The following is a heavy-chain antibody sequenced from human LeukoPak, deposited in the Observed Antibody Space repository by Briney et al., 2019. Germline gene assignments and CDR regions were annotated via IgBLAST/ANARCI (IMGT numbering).Heavy chain of an antibody. V-gene: IGHV3-23*01. Sequence: GGSLRLSCAASGFTFSSYAMSWVRQAPGKGLEWVSAISGSGGSTYYADSVKGRFTISRDNSKNTLYLQMNSLRAEDTAVYYCAKGRTYSSSWYECCDLWGEGTRVTVSS. CDR2: ISGSGGST. D-gene: IGHD6-13*01. J-gene: IGHJ5*02. CDR1: GFTFSSYA. CDR3: AKGRTYSSSWYECCDL.